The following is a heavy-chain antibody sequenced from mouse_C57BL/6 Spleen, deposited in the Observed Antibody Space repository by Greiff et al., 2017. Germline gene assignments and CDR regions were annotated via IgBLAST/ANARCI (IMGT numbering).Heavy chain of an antibody. CDR1: GYTFTSYW. Sequence: VKLQQSGAELAKPGASVKLSCKASGYTFTSYWMHWVQQRPGQGLEWIGYINPSSGYTKYNQKFKDKATLTADKSSRTAYMQLSSLTYEYSAVYYCARAVRDCDLYYFAYWGQGTTLTVSS. D-gene: IGHD2-13*01. CDR2: INPSSGYT. CDR3: ARAVRDCDLYYFAY. V-gene: IGHV1-7*01. J-gene: IGHJ2*01.